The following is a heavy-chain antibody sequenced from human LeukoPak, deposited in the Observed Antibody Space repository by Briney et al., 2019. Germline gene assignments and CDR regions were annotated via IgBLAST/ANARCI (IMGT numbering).Heavy chain of an antibody. CDR3: AKRGVVIRVILVGFHKAAYYFDS. V-gene: IGHV3-23*01. CDR2: IGDSGGRT. D-gene: IGHD2-15*01. Sequence: PGGSLRLSCAVSGITLSNYGMGWVRQAPGKGLEWVAGIGDSGGRTNYADSAKGRFTISRDNPSNTLYLQMNSLRAEDTAVYFCAKRGVVIRVILVGFHKAAYYFDSWGQGALVTVSS. J-gene: IGHJ4*02. CDR1: GITLSNYG.